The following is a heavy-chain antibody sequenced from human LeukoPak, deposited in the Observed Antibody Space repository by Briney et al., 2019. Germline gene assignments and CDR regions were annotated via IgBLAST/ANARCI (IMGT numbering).Heavy chain of an antibody. J-gene: IGHJ4*02. CDR3: AISLYYYDSSGFLPYFDY. CDR2: IYYSGSI. Sequence: ASETLSLTCTVSGGSISSYYSSWIRQRPGKGMEWNGYIYYSGSINYNPSLKSRVTISVETSKNQFSLKLSSVTAADTAVYYCAISLYYYDSSGFLPYFDYWGEGTLVTVSS. D-gene: IGHD3-22*01. CDR1: GGSISSYY. V-gene: IGHV4-59*01.